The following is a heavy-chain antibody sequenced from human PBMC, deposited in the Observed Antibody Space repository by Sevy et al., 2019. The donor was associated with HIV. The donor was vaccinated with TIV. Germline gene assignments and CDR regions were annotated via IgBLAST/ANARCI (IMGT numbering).Heavy chain of an antibody. Sequence: GESLKISCKGSGYSFTSYWIGWVRQMPGKGLEWMGIIYPGDSDTRYSPSFQGQVTTSADKSISTAYLQWSSLKASDTAMYYCARHESIAVAGTQGTPYYDYWGQGTLVTVSS. CDR3: ARHESIAVAGTQGTPYYDY. CDR2: IYPGDSDT. V-gene: IGHV5-51*01. CDR1: GYSFTSYW. D-gene: IGHD6-19*01. J-gene: IGHJ4*02.